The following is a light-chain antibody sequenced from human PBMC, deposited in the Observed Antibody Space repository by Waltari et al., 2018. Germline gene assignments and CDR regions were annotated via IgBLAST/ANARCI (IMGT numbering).Light chain of an antibody. CDR3: FSYADGRSLV. CDR2: EGT. CDR1: RTDLGSSTL. Sequence: QSALTQPASMSGSPGQSITISRTGSRTDLGSSTLVPGSPHHPDKAPKLLIYEGTERPSGISHRFSGSKSGNTASLTISTLQAEDEADYYCFSYADGRSLVFGGGTKLTVL. V-gene: IGLV2-23*01. J-gene: IGLJ2*01.